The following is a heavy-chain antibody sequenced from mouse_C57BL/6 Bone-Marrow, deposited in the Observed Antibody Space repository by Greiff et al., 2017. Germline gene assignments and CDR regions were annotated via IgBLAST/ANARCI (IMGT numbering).Heavy chain of an antibody. D-gene: IGHD1-1*01. J-gene: IGHJ2*01. CDR3: ARKIYYGSSPDY. Sequence: QVQLQQPGAELVKPGASVKMSCKASGYTFTSYWITWVKQRPGQGLEWIGDIYPGSGSTNYNEKFKSKATLTVDTSSSTAYMQLSSLTSEDTAVYYCARKIYYGSSPDYGGQGTTLTVSS. V-gene: IGHV1-55*01. CDR1: GYTFTSYW. CDR2: IYPGSGST.